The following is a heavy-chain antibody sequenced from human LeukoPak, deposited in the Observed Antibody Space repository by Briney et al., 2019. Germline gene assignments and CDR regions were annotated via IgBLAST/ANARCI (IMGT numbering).Heavy chain of an antibody. CDR1: GFTFSSYS. D-gene: IGHD4-11*01. V-gene: IGHV3-21*01. J-gene: IGHJ4*02. CDR3: WGGNDYSNTIDY. CDR2: ISSSSSYI. Sequence: PGGSLRLSCAASGFTFSSYSMNWVRQAPGKGLEWVSSISSSSSYIYYADSVKGRFTISRDNAKNSLYLQMSSLRAEDTAVYYCWGGNDYSNTIDYWGQGTLVTVSS.